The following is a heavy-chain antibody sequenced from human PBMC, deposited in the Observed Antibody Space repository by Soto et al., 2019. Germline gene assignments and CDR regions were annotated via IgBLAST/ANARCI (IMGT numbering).Heavy chain of an antibody. V-gene: IGHV1-8*01. CDR2: MNPNSGNT. J-gene: IGHJ4*02. Sequence: ASVKVSCKASGYTFTSYDINWVRQSTGQGLEWMGWMNPNSGNTGYAQKFQGRVTMTRNTSISTAYMELSSLRSEDTAVYYCARGVRRLGYCSGGSCYIFNYWGQGTLVTV. CDR1: GYTFTSYD. D-gene: IGHD2-15*01. CDR3: ARGVRRLGYCSGGSCYIFNY.